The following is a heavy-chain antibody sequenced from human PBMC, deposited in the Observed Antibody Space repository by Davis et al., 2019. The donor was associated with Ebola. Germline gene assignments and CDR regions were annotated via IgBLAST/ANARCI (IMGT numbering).Heavy chain of an antibody. CDR2: IYHSGST. Sequence: PSETLSLTCTVSGGSISSSGYYWGWIRQPPGKGLEWIGIIYHSGSTYYNLSLKSRVTLFLDTSKNQFSLKLNSVTAADTAVYYCARQVNIWRPYYFDNWGQGSLVTVSS. D-gene: IGHD1-20*01. CDR1: GGSISSSGYY. CDR3: ARQVNIWRPYYFDN. J-gene: IGHJ4*02. V-gene: IGHV4-39*01.